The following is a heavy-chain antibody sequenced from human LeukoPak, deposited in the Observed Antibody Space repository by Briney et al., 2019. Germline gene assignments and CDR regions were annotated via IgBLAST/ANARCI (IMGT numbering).Heavy chain of an antibody. CDR3: AKDKVAAAGNRKQYYYYGMDV. Sequence: GGSLRLSCAASGFTFSSYAMNWVRQAPGKGLEWVSAISGSGGSTNYADSVKGRFTISRDNSKNTLYLQMNSLRAEDTAVYYCAKDKVAAAGNRKQYYYYGMDVWAKGPRSPSP. J-gene: IGHJ6*02. V-gene: IGHV3-23*01. D-gene: IGHD6-13*01. CDR1: GFTFSSYA. CDR2: ISGSGGST.